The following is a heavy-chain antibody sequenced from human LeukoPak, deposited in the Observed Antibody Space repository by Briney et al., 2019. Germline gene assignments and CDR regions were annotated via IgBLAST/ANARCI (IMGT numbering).Heavy chain of an antibody. V-gene: IGHV4-30-4*01. J-gene: IGHJ3*02. Sequence: PSQTLSLTCIVSGGSISTGGYYWSWIRQPPGKGLEWIGYISYSGGTYYNPSLKSRVSISVDTSKSQFSLKMSSVTAADTAVYYCASTSKYIGSGRDDSFDIWGQGTMSPSLQ. CDR2: ISYSGGT. CDR1: GGSISTGGYY. D-gene: IGHD3-10*01. CDR3: ASTSKYIGSGRDDSFDI.